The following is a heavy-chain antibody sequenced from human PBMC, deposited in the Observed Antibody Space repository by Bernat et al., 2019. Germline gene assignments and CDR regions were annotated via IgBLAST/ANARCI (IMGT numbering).Heavy chain of an antibody. J-gene: IGHJ5*02. CDR2: ISSSSSYI. CDR3: ARAKARRTIVVVPAAIIGWFDP. V-gene: IGHV3-21*01. CDR1: GFTFSSYS. Sequence: EVQLVESGGGLVKPGGSLRLSCAASGFTFSSYSMNWVRQAPGKGLEWVSSISSSSSYIYYADSVKGRFTISRDNAKNSLYLQMNSLRAEDTAVYYWARAKARRTIVVVPAAIIGWFDPWGQGTLVTVSS. D-gene: IGHD2-2*02.